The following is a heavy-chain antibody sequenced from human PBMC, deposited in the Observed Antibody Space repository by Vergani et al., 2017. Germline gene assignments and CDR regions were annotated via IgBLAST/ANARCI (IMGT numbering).Heavy chain of an antibody. Sequence: EVQLVESGGGLVQPGGSLRLSCAASGFTVSSNYMSWVRQAPGKGLEWVSVIYSGGSTYYADSVKGRFTISRDNSKNTLYLQMNSLRAEDTALYYCAKLFDYYDSSGLPGRHFDYWGQGTLVTVSS. J-gene: IGHJ4*02. V-gene: IGHV3-66*04. CDR3: AKLFDYYDSSGLPGRHFDY. CDR2: IYSGGST. D-gene: IGHD3-22*01. CDR1: GFTVSSNY.